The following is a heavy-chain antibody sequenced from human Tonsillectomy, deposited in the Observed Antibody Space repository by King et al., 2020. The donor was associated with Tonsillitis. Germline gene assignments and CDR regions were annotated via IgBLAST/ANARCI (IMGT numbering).Heavy chain of an antibody. Sequence: VQLVESGGGLVQPGGSLRLSCAASGFTFSSYAMSWVRQAPGKGLEWVSVIYSGGSSTYYADSVKGRFTISRDNSKNTLYLQMNSLRAEDTAVYYCATNGLTPRSDTQQLVFLRIDYWGQGTLVTVSS. J-gene: IGHJ4*02. V-gene: IGHV3-23*03. D-gene: IGHD6-13*01. CDR3: ATNGLTPRSDTQQLVFLRIDY. CDR1: GFTFSSYA. CDR2: IYSGGSST.